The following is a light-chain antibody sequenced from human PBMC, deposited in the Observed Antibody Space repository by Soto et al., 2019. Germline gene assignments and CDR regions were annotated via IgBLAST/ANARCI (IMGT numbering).Light chain of an antibody. CDR3: QQTYSIPWT. Sequence: DIQMTQSPSSLSGSVGDRVTISCRASQNIVNYLHWYQRKPGIAPRLLISRASTVRSGIPPRFSGSGSGRDFTLTISSLRPEDIGTYFCQQTYSIPWTFGPGTRVEI. J-gene: IGKJ1*01. CDR2: RAS. V-gene: IGKV1-39*01. CDR1: QNIVNY.